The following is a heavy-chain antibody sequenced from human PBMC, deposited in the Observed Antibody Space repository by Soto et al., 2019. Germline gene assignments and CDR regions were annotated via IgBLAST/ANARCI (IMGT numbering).Heavy chain of an antibody. J-gene: IGHJ4*02. D-gene: IGHD5-12*01. Sequence: QVQLVQSGAEVRQPASSVKVSCKTSGGTFSSYAISWVRQAPGQGLEWMGGIVPIVDTSTYAQKFQGRVTITADESTSPVYMERSSLRSDDTAVYYCVRVVAIPGYPDNWGQGTLVTVSS. CDR2: IVPIVDTS. V-gene: IGHV1-69*12. CDR1: GGTFSSYA. CDR3: VRVVAIPGYPDN.